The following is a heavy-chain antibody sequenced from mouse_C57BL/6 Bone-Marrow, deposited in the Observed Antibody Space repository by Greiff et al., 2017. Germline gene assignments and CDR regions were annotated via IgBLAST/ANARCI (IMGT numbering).Heavy chain of an antibody. D-gene: IGHD1-1*01. CDR3: ADYGSSYRYFDV. J-gene: IGHJ1*03. Sequence: QVQLQQSGAELAKPGASVKLSCKASGYTFTSYWMHWVKQRPGQGLEWIGYINPSSGYTKYNQKFKDKDTFTADKSSSTAYMQLSSLTYEDSAVYYGADYGSSYRYFDVWGTGTTVTVSS. V-gene: IGHV1-7*01. CDR2: INPSSGYT. CDR1: GYTFTSYW.